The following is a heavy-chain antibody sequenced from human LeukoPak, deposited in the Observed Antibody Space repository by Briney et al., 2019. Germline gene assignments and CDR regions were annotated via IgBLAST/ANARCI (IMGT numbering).Heavy chain of an antibody. CDR2: ISDSGGRT. Sequence: GGSLRLSCAVSGLTLSNYGMSWVRQAPGKGLESVAGISDSGGRTNYADSVKGRFTISRDNPKNTLYLQMNSLRAEDTAVYFCAKRGVVIRVILVGFHKEAYYFDSWGQGALVTVSS. D-gene: IGHD3-22*01. CDR3: AKRGVVIRVILVGFHKEAYYFDS. J-gene: IGHJ4*02. V-gene: IGHV3-23*01. CDR1: GLTLSNYG.